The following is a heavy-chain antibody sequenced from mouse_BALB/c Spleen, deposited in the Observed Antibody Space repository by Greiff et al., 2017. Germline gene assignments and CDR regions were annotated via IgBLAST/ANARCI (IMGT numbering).Heavy chain of an antibody. CDR3: ARAYDVKAMDY. CDR1: GFTFSSYA. V-gene: IGHV5-6-5*01. D-gene: IGHD2-12*01. CDR2: ISSGGST. Sequence: EVKLVESGGGLVKPGGSLKLSCAASGFTFSSYAMSWVRQTPEKRLEWVASISSGGSTYYPDSVKGRFTISRDNARNILYLQMSSLRSEDTAMYYCARAYDVKAMDYWGQGTSVTVSS. J-gene: IGHJ4*01.